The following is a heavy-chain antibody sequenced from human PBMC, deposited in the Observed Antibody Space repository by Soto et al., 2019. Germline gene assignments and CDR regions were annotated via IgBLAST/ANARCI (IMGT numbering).Heavy chain of an antibody. J-gene: IGHJ6*02. CDR2: INSDGNIT. Sequence: PVGSLRLSCAASGFTFSRYCMHWFRQAPVNRLVWVSLINSDGNITSYADSVKGRFTISRDNAKNTLYLQMNSLRAEDTAVYYCVRDTQVLRYLGGVSPYYYGMDVWGQGTTVTVSS. V-gene: IGHV3-74*01. CDR1: GFTFSRYC. D-gene: IGHD3-3*01. CDR3: VRDTQVLRYLGGVSPYYYGMDV.